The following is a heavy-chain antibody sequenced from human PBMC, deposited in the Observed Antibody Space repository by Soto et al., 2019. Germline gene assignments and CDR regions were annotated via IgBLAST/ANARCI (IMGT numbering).Heavy chain of an antibody. D-gene: IGHD5-12*01. CDR3: WSNGRRYSGYDYDY. CDR2: IYYTGTT. V-gene: IGHV4-39*01. Sequence: SETLSLTCHAPSDSISTRHYYSSCIRQRPGKGLEWIGSIYYTGTTYYNQSLKSRVTISGDTPKNQFSLKLSSLTAADTAVYYCWSNGRRYSGYDYDYWGQGTLVTVCS. CDR1: SDSISTRHYY. J-gene: IGHJ4*02.